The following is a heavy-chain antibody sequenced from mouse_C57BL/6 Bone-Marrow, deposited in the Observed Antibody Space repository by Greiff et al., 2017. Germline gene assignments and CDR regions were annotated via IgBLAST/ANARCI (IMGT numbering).Heavy chain of an antibody. CDR2: IYPRDGST. CDR1: GYAFTSYG. V-gene: IGHV1-85*01. J-gene: IGHJ1*03. Sequence: VQLQQSGPELVKPGASVKLSCKASGYAFTSYGINWVKQRPGQGLEWIGWIYPRDGSTKYNEKFKGKATLTVDTSASTAYMALHRLTSEDSAVYVCARGDGRSYGYFDVWGTGTTVTVTS. D-gene: IGHD1-1*01. CDR3: ARGDGRSYGYFDV.